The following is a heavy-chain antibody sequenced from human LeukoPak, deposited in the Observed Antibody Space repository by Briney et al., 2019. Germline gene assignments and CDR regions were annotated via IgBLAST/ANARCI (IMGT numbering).Heavy chain of an antibody. V-gene: IGHV3-21*01. CDR3: AREGKTDCSSTSCYPLDV. CDR2: ISSSSSYI. D-gene: IGHD2-2*01. Sequence: GGSLRLSCAPSGFTFSSYSMNWVRQAPGKGLEWVSSISSSSSYIYYADSVKGRFTISRDNAKNSLYLQMNSLRAEDTAVYYCAREGKTDCSSTSCYPLDVWGKGTTVTVSS. J-gene: IGHJ6*04. CDR1: GFTFSSYS.